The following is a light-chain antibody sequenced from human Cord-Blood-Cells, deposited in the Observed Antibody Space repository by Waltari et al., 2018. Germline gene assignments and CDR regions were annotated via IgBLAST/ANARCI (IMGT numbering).Light chain of an antibody. CDR1: QSVISY. CDR2: DAS. V-gene: IGKV3-11*01. Sequence: EIVFTQSPATLSLSPGERATISCRASQSVISYLAWYQQKPGQAPRLLNYDASNRATGIPARFSGSGSGTDFTLTISSLEPEDFAVYYCQQRSNWPPITFGQGTRLEIK. CDR3: QQRSNWPPIT. J-gene: IGKJ5*01.